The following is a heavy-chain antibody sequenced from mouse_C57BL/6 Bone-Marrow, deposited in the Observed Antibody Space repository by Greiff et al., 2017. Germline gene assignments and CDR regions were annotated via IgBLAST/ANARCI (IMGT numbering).Heavy chain of an antibody. CDR3: TGGSTWFAY. CDR1: GFNITDDY. Sequence: VQLQQSGAELVRPGASVKLSCKASGFNITDDYMHWVKPRPEKGLAWMGWIDPENGDTEYAPEFQGKATITADTSSNTAYLQLSSLTSEDTAVYYCTGGSTWFAYWGQGTLVTVSA. CDR2: IDPENGDT. J-gene: IGHJ3*01. D-gene: IGHD1-1*01. V-gene: IGHV14-4*01.